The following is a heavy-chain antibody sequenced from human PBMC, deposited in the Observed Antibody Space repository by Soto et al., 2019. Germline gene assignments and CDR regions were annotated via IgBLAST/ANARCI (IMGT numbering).Heavy chain of an antibody. Sequence: QVQLVQSGAEVKKPGSSVKVSCKASGGTFSSYAISWVRQAPGQGLEWMGGIIPIFGTANYAQKFQGRVTMTADESTSTAYIGLSSLRSEDTAVYYCARHVPAAGYYYGMDVWGQGTTVTVSS. J-gene: IGHJ6*02. D-gene: IGHD2-2*01. CDR1: GGTFSSYA. CDR2: IIPIFGTA. CDR3: ARHVPAAGYYYGMDV. V-gene: IGHV1-69*12.